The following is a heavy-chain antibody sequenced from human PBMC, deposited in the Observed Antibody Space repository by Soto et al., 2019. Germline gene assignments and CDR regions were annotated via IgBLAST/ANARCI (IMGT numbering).Heavy chain of an antibody. D-gene: IGHD5-18*01. CDR1: GFTFGSYG. V-gene: IGHV3-30*03. J-gene: IGHJ4*02. CDR2: ISYDGSNK. Sequence: GSLRLSCAASGFTFGSYGVHWVRQAPGKGLEWVAVISYDGSNKYYADSVKGRFTISRDNSKNTLYLQMNSLRDEDTAVYYCARDAGYSYGPFDYWGQGTLVTSPQ. CDR3: ARDAGYSYGPFDY.